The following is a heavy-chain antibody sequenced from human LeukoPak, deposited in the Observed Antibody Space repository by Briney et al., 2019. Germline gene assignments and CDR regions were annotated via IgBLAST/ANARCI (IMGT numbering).Heavy chain of an antibody. Sequence: GGSLRLSCVASGFTLSTYSMNWVRWAPGKGLEWVSSISSRSTYIYYADSMKGRFTISRDNARNSLHLQMNSLRAEDTAVYYCVRGGPSTWSWGQGTLVTVSS. CDR3: VRGGPSTWS. CDR1: GFTLSTYS. V-gene: IGHV3-21*01. CDR2: ISSRSTYI. J-gene: IGHJ5*02. D-gene: IGHD2-15*01.